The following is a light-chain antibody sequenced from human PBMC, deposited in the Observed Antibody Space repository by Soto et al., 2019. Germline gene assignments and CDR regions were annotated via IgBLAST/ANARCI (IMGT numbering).Light chain of an antibody. CDR1: HIIVKW. CDR3: QQYNTSPWA. CDR2: DAS. J-gene: IGKJ1*01. Sequence: DLHLTQSPSTLSASVGDRVTITCRASHIIVKWLAWYQQKPGKAPKLLIYDASTLQSGVPSRFSGSGFETEFTLTISSLQPDDFATYYCQQYNTSPWAFGPGTKWIS. V-gene: IGKV1-5*01.